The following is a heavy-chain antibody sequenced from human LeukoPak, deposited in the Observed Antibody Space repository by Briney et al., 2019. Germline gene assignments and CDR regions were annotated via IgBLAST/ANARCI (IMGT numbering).Heavy chain of an antibody. Sequence: ASVKVSCKASGYSFTNYDINWVRQAAGQGLEWMGWVNPNNGDAGFSQKFQGRVTLTSNTSLTTAYMELTSLTSEDTAVYYCARGLGTYWGKDFLNWFDPWGQGTLVTVYS. CDR3: ARGLGTYWGKDFLNWFDP. J-gene: IGHJ5*02. CDR2: VNPNNGDA. V-gene: IGHV1-8*02. CDR1: GYSFTNYD. D-gene: IGHD7-27*01.